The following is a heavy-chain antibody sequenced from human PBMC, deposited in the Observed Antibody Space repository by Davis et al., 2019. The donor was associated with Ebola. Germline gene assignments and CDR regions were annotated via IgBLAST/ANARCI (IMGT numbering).Heavy chain of an antibody. D-gene: IGHD6-6*01. Sequence: GESLKISCAASGFTFSSYAMHWVRQAPGKGLEWVSSISSGSSFMYYADSVKGRFTVSRDNAGNSLFLQMNSLRAEDTAVYYCAKDRFSQSSSGVLDYWGQGTLVTVSS. CDR3: AKDRFSQSSSGVLDY. J-gene: IGHJ4*02. V-gene: IGHV3-21*04. CDR2: ISSGSSFM. CDR1: GFTFSSYA.